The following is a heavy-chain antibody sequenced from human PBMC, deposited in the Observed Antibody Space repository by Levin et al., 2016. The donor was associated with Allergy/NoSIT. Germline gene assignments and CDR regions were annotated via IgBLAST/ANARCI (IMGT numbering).Heavy chain of an antibody. J-gene: IGHJ6*02. Sequence: ASVKVSCKASGYTFTGYYMHWVRQAPGQGLEWMGWINPNSGGTNYAQKFQGWVTMTRDTSISTAYMELSRLRSDDTAVYYCARGGLVPAAIGGFDYYGMDVWGQETTVTVSS. CDR3: ARGGLVPAAIGGFDYYGMDV. CDR2: INPNSGGT. CDR1: GYTFTGYY. V-gene: IGHV1-2*04. D-gene: IGHD2-2*01.